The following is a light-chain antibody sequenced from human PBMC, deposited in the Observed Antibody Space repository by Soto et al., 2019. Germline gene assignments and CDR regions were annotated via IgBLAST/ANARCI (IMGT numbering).Light chain of an antibody. Sequence: QLVLTQPPSASGTPGQRVTISCSGSSSNIGSKTVNWFQQLPGTAPKLLIYSDNQRPSGVPDRFSGSKFGTSASLAISGLQSEDESDYYCATWDDSLNGWVFGGGTKLTVL. CDR1: SSNIGSKT. CDR2: SDN. J-gene: IGLJ3*02. V-gene: IGLV1-44*01. CDR3: ATWDDSLNGWV.